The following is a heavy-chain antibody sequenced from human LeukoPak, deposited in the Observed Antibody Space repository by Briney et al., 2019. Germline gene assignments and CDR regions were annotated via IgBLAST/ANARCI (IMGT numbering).Heavy chain of an antibody. Sequence: GGSLRLSCAASGFTFSSYGMHWVRQAPGKGLKWVAVIWYDGSDNYYADSVKGRFTISRDNSNNTLHLQMNSLRAEDTAVYYCGRAMEVYQLLPDYWGQGTLVTVSS. CDR3: GRAMEVYQLLPDY. J-gene: IGHJ4*02. CDR2: IWYDGSDN. V-gene: IGHV3-33*01. CDR1: GFTFSSYG. D-gene: IGHD2-2*01.